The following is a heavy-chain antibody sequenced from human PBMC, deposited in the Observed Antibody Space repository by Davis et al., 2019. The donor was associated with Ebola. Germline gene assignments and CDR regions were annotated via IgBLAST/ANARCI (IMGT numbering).Heavy chain of an antibody. D-gene: IGHD2-15*01. Sequence: SETLSLTCTVSGASISSGDFHWSWIRQSPGKGLEWIGFIYYSGITYYNPSLKSPVSISVDTSKNHFSLKLSSVTAADTAVYYCAREGSGPDYWGQGTLVTVSS. CDR3: AREGSGPDY. CDR2: IYYSGIT. CDR1: GASISSGDFH. J-gene: IGHJ4*02. V-gene: IGHV4-30-4*01.